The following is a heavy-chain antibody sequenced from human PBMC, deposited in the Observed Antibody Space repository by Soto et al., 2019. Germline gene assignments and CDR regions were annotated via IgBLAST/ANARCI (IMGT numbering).Heavy chain of an antibody. CDR2: IDYSGST. CDR1: AGSMRNFL. D-gene: IGHD1-7*01. Sequence: PSETLSLTCTVSAGSMRNFLWDWVRQPPGKGLEWIAYIDYSGSTNYNPSLKSRLSISFDTSKSQFSLGLNSVTAADTAIYYCARGPELNFDYWGHGILVTVSS. V-gene: IGHV4-59*01. CDR3: ARGPELNFDY. J-gene: IGHJ4*01.